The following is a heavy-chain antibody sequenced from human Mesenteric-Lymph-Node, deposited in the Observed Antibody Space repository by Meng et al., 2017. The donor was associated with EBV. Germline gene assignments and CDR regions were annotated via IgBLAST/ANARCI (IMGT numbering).Heavy chain of an antibody. Sequence: QVQLIQSGAGVKKPGASVKVSCKASGYTFTTYGLSWVRQAPGQGLEWMGWISGYYGNTNYAQKFQGRVTMTTDTSTSTAYMELRSLRSDDTAVYYCARDGGAGGDKGYWGQGTLVTVSS. CDR1: GYTFTTYG. CDR3: ARDGGAGGDKGY. CDR2: ISGYYGNT. J-gene: IGHJ4*02. D-gene: IGHD3-16*01. V-gene: IGHV1-18*01.